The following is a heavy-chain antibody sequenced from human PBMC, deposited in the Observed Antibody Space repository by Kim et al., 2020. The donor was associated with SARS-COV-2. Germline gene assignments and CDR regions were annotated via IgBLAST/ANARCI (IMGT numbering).Heavy chain of an antibody. CDR1: GGSVSDPTYY. CDR2: IYYAGDT. CDR3: ARVKGRYCGGDCYFAFEI. V-gene: IGHV4-39*07. J-gene: IGHJ3*02. D-gene: IGHD2-21*02. Sequence: SETLSLTCAVSGGSVSDPTYYWGWIRQPPGKGLEWIGSIYYAGDTFYNPSLKSRVTISVDMSKNQFSLKPSSVTAADTAVYYCARVKGRYCGGDCYFAFEIWGQGTMATVSS.